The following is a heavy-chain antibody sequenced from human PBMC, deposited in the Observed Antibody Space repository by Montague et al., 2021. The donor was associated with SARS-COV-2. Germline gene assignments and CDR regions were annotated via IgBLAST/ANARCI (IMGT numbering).Heavy chain of an antibody. Sequence: SETLSLTCSVSGGSITSFSWSWIRQPPGKGLEWIGYISYSGSTDYSPSLESRVTISVDTSKNQISLELSSVTAADTAVYYCAREDRWNWFDPWGQGTLVIVSS. CDR1: GGSITSFS. D-gene: IGHD5-24*01. CDR3: AREDRWNWFDP. CDR2: ISYSGST. J-gene: IGHJ5*02. V-gene: IGHV4-59*01.